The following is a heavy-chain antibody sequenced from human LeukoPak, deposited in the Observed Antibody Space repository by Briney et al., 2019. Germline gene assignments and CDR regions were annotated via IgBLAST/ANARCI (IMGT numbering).Heavy chain of an antibody. CDR3: ARGLEYYDYVWGSYRFDVFDV. CDR2: ISSSSSYI. D-gene: IGHD3-16*02. V-gene: IGHV3-21*01. CDR1: GFTFSSYS. Sequence: GGSLRLSCAASGFTFSSYSMNWVRQAPGKGLEWVSSISSSSSYIYYADSVKGRFTISRDNAKNSLYLQMNSLRAEDTAVYYCARGLEYYDYVWGSYRFDVFDVWGQGTMVTVSS. J-gene: IGHJ3*01.